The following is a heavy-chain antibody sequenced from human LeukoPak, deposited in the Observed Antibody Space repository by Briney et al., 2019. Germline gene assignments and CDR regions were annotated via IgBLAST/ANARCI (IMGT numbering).Heavy chain of an antibody. CDR1: GYTFSSYA. J-gene: IGHJ4*02. CDR3: ATRPPYYGSGSSRYFYD. D-gene: IGHD3-10*01. V-gene: IGHV3-23*01. Sequence: GGSLRLSCAASGYTFSSYAMSWVRQAPGKGLEWVSAISGSGGSTYYADSVKGRFTISRDNSKNTLYLQVNSLRAEDTAVYYCATRPPYYGSGSSRYFYDAGQGTLVTVPS. CDR2: ISGSGGST.